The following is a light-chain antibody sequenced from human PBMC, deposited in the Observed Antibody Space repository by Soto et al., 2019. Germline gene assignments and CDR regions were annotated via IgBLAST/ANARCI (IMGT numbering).Light chain of an antibody. CDR3: AAWDDSLSGPV. CDR2: RNN. V-gene: IGLV1-47*01. CDR1: SSNIGSKY. J-gene: IGLJ3*02. Sequence: QSVLTQPPPASGTPGQRVTISCSGSSSNIGSKYVYWYQQPPGTAPKLLIYRNNQRPSGVPDLFSGSKSGTSASLAISGLRSEDEADYYCAAWDDSLSGPVFGGGTKLTVL.